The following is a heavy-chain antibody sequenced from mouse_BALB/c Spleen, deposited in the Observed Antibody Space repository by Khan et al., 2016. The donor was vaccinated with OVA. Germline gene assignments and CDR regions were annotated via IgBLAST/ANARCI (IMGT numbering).Heavy chain of an antibody. V-gene: IGHV3-2*02. CDR1: GYSITSDYA. Sequence: EVQLLESGPGLVKPSQSPSLTCTVTGYSITSDYAWNWIRQFPGNKLEWMGYISYSGSTSYNPSLKSRISITRDTSKNQFFLQLNSVTTEDTATYYCARSIMANWGQGTTLTVSS. CDR3: ARSIMAN. J-gene: IGHJ2*01. CDR2: ISYSGST.